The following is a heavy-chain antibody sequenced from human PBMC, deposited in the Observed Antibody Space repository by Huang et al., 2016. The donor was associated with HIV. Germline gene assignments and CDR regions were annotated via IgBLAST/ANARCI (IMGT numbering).Heavy chain of an antibody. Sequence: QVQLVQSGAEVKKPGPSVKVSCKASGYTFTSYDINGVREATGEGLEWMGWMDPNRGNTGYAQKFQGRVTMTRNTSISTADMGLSSLRSEDTAVYYWARGSKWLRDGMDVCGQGTTVTVSS. D-gene: IGHD5-12*01. CDR2: MDPNRGNT. CDR1: GYTFTSYD. V-gene: IGHV1-8*01. J-gene: IGHJ6*02. CDR3: ARGSKWLRDGMDV.